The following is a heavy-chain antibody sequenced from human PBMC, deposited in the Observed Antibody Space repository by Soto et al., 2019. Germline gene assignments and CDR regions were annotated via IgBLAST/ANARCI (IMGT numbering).Heavy chain of an antibody. Sequence: PGRALRLSCAASGFTFSSYAMHWVRQAPGKGLEWVAVISYDGSNKYYADSVKGRFTISRDNSKNTLYLQMNSLRAEDTAVYYCARSRSYYDSSGYYLFDYWGQGTLVTVSS. J-gene: IGHJ4*02. D-gene: IGHD3-22*01. V-gene: IGHV3-30-3*01. CDR3: ARSRSYYDSSGYYLFDY. CDR1: GFTFSSYA. CDR2: ISYDGSNK.